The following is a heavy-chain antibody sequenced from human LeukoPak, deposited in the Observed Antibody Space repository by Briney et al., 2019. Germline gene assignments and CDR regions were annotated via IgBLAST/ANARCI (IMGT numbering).Heavy chain of an antibody. CDR2: IYTSGST. J-gene: IGHJ5*02. CDR3: ARETKQLEKTA. Sequence: SETLSLTCTVSGGSISSGSYYWSWIRQPARKGLEWIGRIYTSGSTNYNPSLKSRVTISVDTSKNQFSLKLSSVTAADTAVYYCARETKQLEKTAWGQGTLVTVSS. CDR1: GGSISSGSYY. V-gene: IGHV4-61*02. D-gene: IGHD1-1*01.